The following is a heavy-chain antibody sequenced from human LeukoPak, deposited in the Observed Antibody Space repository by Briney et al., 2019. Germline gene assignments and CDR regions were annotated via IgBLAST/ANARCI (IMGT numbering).Heavy chain of an antibody. J-gene: IGHJ4*02. V-gene: IGHV3-30-3*01. CDR2: ISYDGNTI. D-gene: IGHD6-13*01. CDR1: EFTFSNYA. Sequence: PGRSLRLSCAASEFTFSNYAVHWVRQAPGKGLQWVAVISYDGNTIHYADSVKGRFTISRDTSKNTLYLQMNSLRTEDTAVYYCARWDDSSWYYFDYWGQGTLVTVSS. CDR3: ARWDDSSWYYFDY.